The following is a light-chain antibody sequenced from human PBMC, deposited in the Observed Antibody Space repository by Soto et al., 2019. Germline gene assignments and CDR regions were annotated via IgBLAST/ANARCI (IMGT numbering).Light chain of an antibody. CDR3: QQYGSSPQT. CDR2: GAS. J-gene: IGKJ1*01. CDR1: QSVSSN. V-gene: IGKV3-15*01. Sequence: VLTQSPGTLSLSPGERATLSCRASQSVSSNLAWYQQKPGQAPRLLIYGASTRATGIPARFSGSGSGTEFTLTISSLQSEDFAVYYCQQYGSSPQTFGQGTKVDIK.